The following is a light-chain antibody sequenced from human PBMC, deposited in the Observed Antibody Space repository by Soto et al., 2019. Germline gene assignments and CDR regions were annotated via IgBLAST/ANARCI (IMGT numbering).Light chain of an antibody. CDR3: QHLNSYPLT. CDR1: QGISSY. V-gene: IGKV1-9*01. Sequence: DIQLTQSPSFLSASVGDRVTITCRASQGISSYLAWYQQNPGKAPNLLIYTASTLQSRVPSRFSGSGSGTEFTLTISSLQPEDFATYYCQHLNSYPLTFGGGTKVEIK. CDR2: TAS. J-gene: IGKJ4*01.